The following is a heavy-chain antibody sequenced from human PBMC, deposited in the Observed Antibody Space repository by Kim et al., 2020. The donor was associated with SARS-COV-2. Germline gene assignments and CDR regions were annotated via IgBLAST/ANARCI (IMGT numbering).Heavy chain of an antibody. D-gene: IGHD5-12*01. J-gene: IGHJ4*02. V-gene: IGHV6-1*01. Sequence: YNDYAVSMKSRITINPDTSKNHFSLQLNSVTPEDTAIYYCARASPWTCDYWGQGTLVTVSS. CDR2: YN. CDR3: ARASPWTCDY.